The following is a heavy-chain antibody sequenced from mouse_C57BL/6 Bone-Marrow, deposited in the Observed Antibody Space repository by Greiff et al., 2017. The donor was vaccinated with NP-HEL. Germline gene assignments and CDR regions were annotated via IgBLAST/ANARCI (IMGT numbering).Heavy chain of an antibody. CDR3: ARWYGFAY. V-gene: IGHV1-81*01. D-gene: IGHD1-1*02. CDR1: GYTFTSYG. CDR2: IYPRSGNT. J-gene: IGHJ3*01. Sequence: QVQLQQSGAELARPGASVKLSCKASGYTFTSYGISWVKQRTGQGLEWIGEIYPRSGNTYYNEKFKGKATLTADKSSSTAYMELRSLTSEDSAVYYCARWYGFAYWGQGTLVTVSA.